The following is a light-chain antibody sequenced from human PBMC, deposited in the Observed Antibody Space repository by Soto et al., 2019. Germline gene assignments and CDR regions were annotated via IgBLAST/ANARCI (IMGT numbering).Light chain of an antibody. J-gene: IGKJ4*01. Sequence: EIVWTQSPGTLSLSPGERATLSCRASQSVSSSYLAWYQQKPGQAPRLLIYGASSRATGIPDRFSGMGSGTDFTLTISRLEPEDFAVYYCQQYGSPSLTFGGVTKVEIK. CDR2: GAS. CDR3: QQYGSPSLT. V-gene: IGKV3-20*01. CDR1: QSVSSSY.